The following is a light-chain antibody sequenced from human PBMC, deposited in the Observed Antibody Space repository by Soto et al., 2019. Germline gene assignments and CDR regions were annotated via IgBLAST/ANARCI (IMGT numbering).Light chain of an antibody. V-gene: IGLV2-8*01. CDR1: SSDVGNYNY. CDR2: EVT. J-gene: IGLJ3*02. CDR3: SSYAGSKTL. Sequence: QSALTQPPSASGSPGQSVTISCTGTSSDVGNYNYVSWYQQHPGKAPKLMIYEVTKRPSGVPDRFSGSKSGNTASLTVSGLQAEDVADYYCSSYAGSKTLFGGGTKVTVL.